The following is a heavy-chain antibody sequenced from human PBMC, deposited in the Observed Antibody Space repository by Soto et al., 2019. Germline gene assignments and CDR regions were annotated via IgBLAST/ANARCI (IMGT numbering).Heavy chain of an antibody. CDR3: ARELLFYDSDGFSWDDAFDI. CDR1: GGSLSSSAYS. V-gene: IGHV4-30-2*01. CDR2: IYQSGST. Sequence: LSLTCAVSGGSLSSSAYSWSWIRQPPGKGLEWIGFIYQSGSTYYNPSLKSRVTMSLDRPKNQFSLKLCSVTAADTAVYYCARELLFYDSDGFSWDDAFDIWGQGTMVTVSS. D-gene: IGHD3-22*01. J-gene: IGHJ3*02.